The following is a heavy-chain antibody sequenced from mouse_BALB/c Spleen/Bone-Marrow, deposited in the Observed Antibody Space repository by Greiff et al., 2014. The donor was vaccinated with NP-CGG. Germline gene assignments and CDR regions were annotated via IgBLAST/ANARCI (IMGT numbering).Heavy chain of an antibody. V-gene: IGHV1S56*01. CDR3: VRSRLRDWYFDV. D-gene: IGHD1-2*01. CDR2: IFPGDSTT. CDR1: GNTFTSYD. J-gene: IGHJ1*01. Sequence: QVQLQQSGVELVKPGASVKLSCKASGNTFTSYDINWVRQRPEQGLEWIGWIFPGDSTTKYNEKFKGKATLSTDKSSSTVHMQLSRLTSEDSAAYFCVRSRLRDWYFDVWGAGTTATISS.